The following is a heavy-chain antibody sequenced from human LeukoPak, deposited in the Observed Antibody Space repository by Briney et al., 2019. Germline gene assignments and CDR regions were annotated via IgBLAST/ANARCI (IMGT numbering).Heavy chain of an antibody. J-gene: IGHJ6*02. Sequence: SGTLSLTCTVSGGSISSGDYYWSWIRQPPGKGLEWIGYIYYSGSTYYNPSLKSRVTISVDTSKNQFSLKLSSVTAADTAVYYCARDSGYDPWYYYGMDVWGQGTTVTVSS. CDR3: ARDSGYDPWYYYGMDV. V-gene: IGHV4-30-4*01. CDR1: GGSISSGDYY. D-gene: IGHD5-12*01. CDR2: IYYSGST.